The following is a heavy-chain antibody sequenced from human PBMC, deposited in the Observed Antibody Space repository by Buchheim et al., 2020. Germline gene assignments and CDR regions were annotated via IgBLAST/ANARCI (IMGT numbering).Heavy chain of an antibody. D-gene: IGHD5-18*01. J-gene: IGHJ6*02. V-gene: IGHV3-7*01. CDR1: GFTFSSYW. Sequence: EVQLVESGGGLVQPGGSLRLSCAASGFTFSSYWMSWVRQAPGKGLEWVANIKQDGSEKYYVDSVKGRFPISRDNAKNSLYLQMNSLRAEDTAVYYCARALGTAMDYYYYGMDVWGQGTT. CDR2: IKQDGSEK. CDR3: ARALGTAMDYYYYGMDV.